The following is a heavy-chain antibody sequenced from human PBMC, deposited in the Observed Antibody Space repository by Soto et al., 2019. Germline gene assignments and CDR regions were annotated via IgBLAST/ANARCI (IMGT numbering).Heavy chain of an antibody. V-gene: IGHV3-23*01. CDR3: AKNSYGDSWNFGLDV. J-gene: IGHJ6*02. CDR2: LSASGSGS. Sequence: EAQLLESGGGLVQPGGSLRLSCTTSRFSLNTYGMTWVRRAPGKGLEWVSTLSASGSGSYYAESVKGRFTVSRDNSXXTMYLQMNSLRDEDTAVYYCAKNSYGDSWNFGLDVWGQGTTVTVSS. CDR1: RFSLNTYG. D-gene: IGHD4-17*01.